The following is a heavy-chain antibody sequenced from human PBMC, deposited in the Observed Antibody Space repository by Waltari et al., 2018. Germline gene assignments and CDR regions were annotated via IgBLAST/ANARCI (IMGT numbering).Heavy chain of an antibody. J-gene: IGHJ4*02. V-gene: IGHV1-2*06. CDR1: GYTFTGYY. CDR2: INPNSGGT. D-gene: IGHD6-19*01. Sequence: LVQSGAEVKKPGASVKVSCKASGYTFTGYYMHWVRQAPGQGLEWMGRINPNSGGTNYAQKFQGRVTMTRDTSISTAYMELSRLRSDDTAVYYCARAVNSRGWLVRLPDYWGQGTLVTVSS. CDR3: ARAVNSRGWLVRLPDY.